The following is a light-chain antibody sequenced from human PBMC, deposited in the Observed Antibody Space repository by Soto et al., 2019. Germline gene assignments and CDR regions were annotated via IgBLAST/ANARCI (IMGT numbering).Light chain of an antibody. J-gene: IGKJ1*01. V-gene: IGKV2-30*01. Sequence: DVVVTQSPLSLPVTLGQPASISCRSSQSLVYTNGNTYLAWFQQRPGQSPRGLIYKVSIRDSGVPVGFSGSGSGTEFTLTISRVEAEDVGVYYCMQGTHWPRTFGQGTKVEIK. CDR3: MQGTHWPRT. CDR1: QSLVYTNGNTY. CDR2: KVS.